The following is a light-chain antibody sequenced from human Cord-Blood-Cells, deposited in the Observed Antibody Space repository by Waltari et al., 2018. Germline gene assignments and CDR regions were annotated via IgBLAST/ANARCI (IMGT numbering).Light chain of an antibody. J-gene: IGLJ3*02. CDR2: EVS. V-gene: IGLV2-8*01. CDR1: SSDVGGYNY. CDR3: SSYAGSNNWV. Sequence: QSALTQPPSASGSPGQSVTISCTGTSSDVGGYNYVSWDQQHPGKAPKLMIYEVSKRPSGVPDRCSGSKSGNTASLTVSGLQAEDEADYYCSSYAGSNNWVFGGGTKLTVL.